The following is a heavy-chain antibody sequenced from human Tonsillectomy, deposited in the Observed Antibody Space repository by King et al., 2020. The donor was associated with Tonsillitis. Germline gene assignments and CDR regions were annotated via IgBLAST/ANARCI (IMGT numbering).Heavy chain of an antibody. J-gene: IGHJ4*02. CDR3: AGDLVGYCSSTSCHHFDY. Sequence: VQLVESGGGVVQPGRSLRLSCAASGFTFSSYGMHWVRQAPGKGLEWVAVIWYDGSNKYYADSVKGRFTISRDNSKNTLDLQMNSLRAEDTAVYYCAGDLVGYCSSTSCHHFDYWGQGTLVTVSS. V-gene: IGHV3-33*01. D-gene: IGHD2-2*01. CDR1: GFTFSSYG. CDR2: IWYDGSNK.